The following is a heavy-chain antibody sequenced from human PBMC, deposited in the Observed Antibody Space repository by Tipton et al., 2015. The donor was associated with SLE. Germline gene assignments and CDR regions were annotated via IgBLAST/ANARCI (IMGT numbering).Heavy chain of an antibody. J-gene: IGHJ3*01. D-gene: IGHD3-10*01. CDR2: INPKSGGT. Sequence: QVQLVQSGAEVKKPGASVKVSCKASGYTFTGYYIHLVRQAPGQGLEWMGRINPKSGGTNYAQKFQGRVTMIRDTSISTAYMELSRLRSDDTAVYYCARVIHFGEFANVACDVGCQVTMVTFSS. V-gene: IGHV1-2*06. CDR1: GYTFTGYY. CDR3: ARVIHFGEFANVACDV.